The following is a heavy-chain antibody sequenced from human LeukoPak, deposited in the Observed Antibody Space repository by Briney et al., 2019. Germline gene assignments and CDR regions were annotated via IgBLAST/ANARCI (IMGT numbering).Heavy chain of an antibody. CDR1: GGSISYYY. CDR2: IYYTGST. J-gene: IGHJ4*02. V-gene: IGHV4-59*12. Sequence: SETLSLTCTVSGGSISYYYWSWVRQPPGKGLEWIGYIYYTGSTNYNPSLKSRVAMSLDTSKNQFSLKLSSVTAADTAVYYCARAFGGYYYDSWGQGTLVTVSS. D-gene: IGHD3-22*01. CDR3: ARAFGGYYYDS.